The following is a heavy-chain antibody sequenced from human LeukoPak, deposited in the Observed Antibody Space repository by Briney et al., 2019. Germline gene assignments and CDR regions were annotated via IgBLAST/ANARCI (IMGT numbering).Heavy chain of an antibody. D-gene: IGHD6-13*01. CDR2: ISSSSSYI. CDR1: GFTFSSYS. CDR3: AKDFSSSWQFDP. J-gene: IGHJ5*02. Sequence: GGSLRLSCAASGFTFSSYSMNWVRQAPGKGLEWVSSISSSSSYIYYADSVKGRFTISRDNAKSTLFLQMNSLRVEDTAIYYCAKDFSSSWQFDPWGQGTLVTVSS. V-gene: IGHV3-21*04.